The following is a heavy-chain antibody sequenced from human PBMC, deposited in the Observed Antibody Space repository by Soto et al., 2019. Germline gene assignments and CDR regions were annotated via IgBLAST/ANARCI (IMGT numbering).Heavy chain of an antibody. CDR3: ARGSNFGAAAGSYYYYYGMDV. D-gene: IGHD6-13*01. J-gene: IGHJ6*02. Sequence: SETLSLTWAVYGGSFSGYYWIWIRQPTGKGLEWIGEINHSGSTNYNPSLKSRVTISVDTSKNQFSLKLSSVTAADTAVYYCARGSNFGAAAGSYYYYYGMDVWGRGTTVTVSS. CDR1: GGSFSGYY. CDR2: INHSGST. V-gene: IGHV4-34*01.